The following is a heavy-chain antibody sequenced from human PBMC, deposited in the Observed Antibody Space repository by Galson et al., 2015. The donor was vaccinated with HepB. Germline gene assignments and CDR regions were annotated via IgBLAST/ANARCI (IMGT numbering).Heavy chain of an antibody. CDR1: GYTFTSYG. CDR3: ARGGLGVTIFGVVRAFQY. V-gene: IGHV1-18*04. CDR2: ISAYNGNT. D-gene: IGHD3-3*01. Sequence: SCKASGYTFTSYGISWVRQAPGQGLEWMGWISAYNGNTNYAQKFQGRVTMTTDTSTSTAYMELRSLRSDDTAVYYCARGGLGVTIFGVVRAFQYWGQGTLVTVSS. J-gene: IGHJ4*02.